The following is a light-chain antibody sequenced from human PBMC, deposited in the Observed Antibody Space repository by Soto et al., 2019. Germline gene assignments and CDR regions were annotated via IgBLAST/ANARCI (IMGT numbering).Light chain of an antibody. CDR2: GAS. V-gene: IGKV3-15*01. CDR3: HQYENWPKT. CDR1: HTISRN. J-gene: IGKJ1*01. Sequence: EIVMTQSPPTFSVSPGERATLSCRASHTISRNLAWYQQRPGQAPRLLMFGASTRAPGIPASFSGSVSGTDFTITISSLQSEDFAVYFCHQYENWPKTFGQGTNVDIK.